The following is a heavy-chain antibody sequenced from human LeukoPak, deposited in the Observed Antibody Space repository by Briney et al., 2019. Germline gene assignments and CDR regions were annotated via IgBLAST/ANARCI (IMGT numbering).Heavy chain of an antibody. CDR3: ARGCGGSRYSDYFDY. V-gene: IGHV3-21*01. D-gene: IGHD2-15*01. CDR1: GFTFSSYS. CDR2: ISSSSSYI. J-gene: IGHJ4*02. Sequence: GGSLRLSCAASGFTFSSYSMNWVRQAPGKGLEWVSNISSSSSYIYYADSVKGRFTISRDNAKNSLYLQMNSLRAEDTAVYYCARGCGGSRYSDYFDYWGQGTLVTVSS.